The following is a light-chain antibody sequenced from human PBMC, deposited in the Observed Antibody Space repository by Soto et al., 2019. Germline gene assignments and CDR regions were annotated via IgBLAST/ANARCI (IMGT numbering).Light chain of an antibody. V-gene: IGLV1-40*01. CDR2: SNR. CDR3: QSYDSSLSGFVV. CDR1: SSNIGAGYD. J-gene: IGLJ2*01. Sequence: QSVLTQPPSVSGAPGQRVTISCTGSSSNIGAGYDVQWYQQLPETAPKLLIFSNRNRPSGVPDRFSGSKSGTSASLAITGLRAEDEADYYCQSYDSSLSGFVVFGGGTKLTVL.